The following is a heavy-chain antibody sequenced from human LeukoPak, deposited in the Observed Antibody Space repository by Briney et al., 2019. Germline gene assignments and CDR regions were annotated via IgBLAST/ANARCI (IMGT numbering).Heavy chain of an antibody. J-gene: IGHJ5*02. CDR1: GDSVSSNSVT. Sequence: SQTLSLTCAISGDSVSSNSVTWHWIRQSPSRGLERLGRTYYRSTWYNDYAVSVRGRITVNPDTSKNQFSLHLNSVTPEDTAVYYCARRLTQYDCFDPWGQGILVTVSS. V-gene: IGHV6-1*01. CDR2: TYYRSTWYN. CDR3: ARRLTQYDCFDP. D-gene: IGHD2-2*01.